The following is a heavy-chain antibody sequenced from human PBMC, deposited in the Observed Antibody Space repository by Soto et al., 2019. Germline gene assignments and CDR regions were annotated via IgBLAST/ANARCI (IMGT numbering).Heavy chain of an antibody. D-gene: IGHD3-22*01. J-gene: IGHJ6*02. CDR1: GGSISSGDYY. V-gene: IGHV4-30-4*01. CDR3: ARDRTYYYDSSGPMRDV. Sequence: SETLSLTCTVSGGSISSGDYYWSWIRQPPGKGLEWIGYIYYSGSTYYNPSLKSRVTISVDTSKNQFSLKLSSVTAADTAVYYCARDRTYYYDSSGPMRDVWGQGTTVTVSS. CDR2: IYYSGST.